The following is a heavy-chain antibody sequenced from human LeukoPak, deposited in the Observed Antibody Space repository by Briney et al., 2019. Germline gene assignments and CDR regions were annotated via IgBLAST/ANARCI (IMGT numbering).Heavy chain of an antibody. CDR1: GFTFSSYW. D-gene: IGHD3-3*01. CDR3: ARDDDFWSGYPYYFDY. J-gene: IGHJ4*02. V-gene: IGHV3-7*01. Sequence: GGSLRLSCAASGFTFSSYWMSWVRQTPGKGLEWVANIKQDGSEKYYVDSVKGRFTISGDNAKNSLYLQMNSLRAEDTAVYYCARDDDFWSGYPYYFDYWGQGTLVTVSS. CDR2: IKQDGSEK.